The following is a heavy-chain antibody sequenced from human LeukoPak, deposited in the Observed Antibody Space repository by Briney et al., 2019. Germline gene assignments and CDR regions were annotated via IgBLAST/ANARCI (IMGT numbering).Heavy chain of an antibody. V-gene: IGHV4-4*09. CDR1: GGSISSYY. J-gene: IGHJ6*03. CDR3: AKHGYGSSGYYYYYYYMDV. Sequence: SETLSLTCTVSGGSISSYYWSWIRQPPGKGLEWIGYIYTSGSTNYNPSLKSRVTISVDTPKNQFSLKLSSVTAADTAVYYCAKHGYGSSGYYYYYYYMDVWGKGTTVTVSS. CDR2: IYTSGST. D-gene: IGHD3-22*01.